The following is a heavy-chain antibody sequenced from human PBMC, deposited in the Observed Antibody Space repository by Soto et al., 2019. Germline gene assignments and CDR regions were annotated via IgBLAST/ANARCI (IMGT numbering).Heavy chain of an antibody. CDR2: INAGNGNT. CDR3: ASSYSNYALIDYYYYGMDF. J-gene: IGHJ6*02. D-gene: IGHD4-4*01. CDR1: GYTFTGYY. V-gene: IGHV1-3*01. Sequence: ASVKVSCKASGYTFTGYYMHWVRQAPGQRLEWMGWINAGNGNTKYSQKFQGRVTITRDTSASTAYMELSSLRSEDTAVYYCASSYSNYALIDYYYYGMDFCGQGIMVTVSS.